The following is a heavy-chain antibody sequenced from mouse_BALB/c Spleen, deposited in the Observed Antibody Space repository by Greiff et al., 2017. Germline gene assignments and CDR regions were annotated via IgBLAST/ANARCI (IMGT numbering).Heavy chain of an antibody. CDR3: AGDEYDGVFAY. Sequence: VQLQQSGAELVRPGASVKLSCKASGFNFTDYYMHWVKQRPEQGLEWIGWIDPENGNTIYDPKFKGKATLTVDTSSSTAYMQLSSLTSEDTAVYCCAGDEYDGVFAYWGEGTLVTVSA. J-gene: IGHJ3*01. D-gene: IGHD2-4*01. CDR2: IDPENGNT. V-gene: IGHV14-1*02. CDR1: GFNFTDYY.